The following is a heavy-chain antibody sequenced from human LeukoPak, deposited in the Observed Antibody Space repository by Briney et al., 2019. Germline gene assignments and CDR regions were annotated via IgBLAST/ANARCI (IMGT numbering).Heavy chain of an antibody. CDR2: INHSGST. Sequence: SETLSLTCAVYGGSFSGYYWIWIRQPPGKGLEWIGEINHSGSTNYNPSLKSRVTISVDTSKNQFSLKLSSVTAADTAVYYCARGYCSGGSCYNFDYWGQGTLVPVSS. J-gene: IGHJ4*02. V-gene: IGHV4-34*01. CDR3: ARGYCSGGSCYNFDY. D-gene: IGHD2-15*01. CDR1: GGSFSGYY.